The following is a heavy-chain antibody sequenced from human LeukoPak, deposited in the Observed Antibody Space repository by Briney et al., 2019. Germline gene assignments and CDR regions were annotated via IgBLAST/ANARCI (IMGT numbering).Heavy chain of an antibody. D-gene: IGHD5-12*01. Sequence: GGSLRLSCAASGFTFSSYSMNWVRQAPGKGLEWVSSISSSSYIYYADSVKGRFTISRDNSKNTLYLQMNSLRVEDTAVYYCARVIVATNTFDAFDIWGQGTMVTVSS. CDR3: ARVIVATNTFDAFDI. J-gene: IGHJ3*02. V-gene: IGHV3-21*04. CDR2: ISSSSYI. CDR1: GFTFSSYS.